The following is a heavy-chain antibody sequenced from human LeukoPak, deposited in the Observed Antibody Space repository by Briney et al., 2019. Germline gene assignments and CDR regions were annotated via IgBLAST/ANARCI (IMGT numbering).Heavy chain of an antibody. CDR1: GFTFSSYA. Sequence: GGSLRLSCAASGFTFSSYAMSWVRQAPGKGLEWVSAISGSGGSTYYADSVKGRFTISRDNSKNTLYLQMNSLRAEDTAVYYCAKGFGSGSYYKSSDYYYYMDVWGKGTTVTVSS. V-gene: IGHV3-23*01. CDR2: ISGSGGST. CDR3: AKGFGSGSYYKSSDYYYYMDV. J-gene: IGHJ6*03. D-gene: IGHD3-10*01.